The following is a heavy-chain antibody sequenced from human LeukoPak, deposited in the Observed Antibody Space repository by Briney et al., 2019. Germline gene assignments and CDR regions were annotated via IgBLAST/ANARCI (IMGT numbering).Heavy chain of an antibody. CDR3: ARDDYSSGWYWAFDI. J-gene: IGHJ3*02. CDR1: GFTVSSNY. Sequence: GSLRLSCAASGFTVSSNYMSWVRQAPGKGLEWVSVIYSGGSTYYADSVKGRFTISRDNSKNTLYLQMNSLRAEDTAVYYCARDDYSSGWYWAFDIWGQGTMVTVSS. D-gene: IGHD6-19*01. CDR2: IYSGGST. V-gene: IGHV3-66*01.